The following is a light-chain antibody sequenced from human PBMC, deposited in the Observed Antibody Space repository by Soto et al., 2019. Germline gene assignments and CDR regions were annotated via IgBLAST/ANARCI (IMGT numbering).Light chain of an antibody. J-gene: IGKJ4*01. V-gene: IGKV3-20*01. CDR1: QSVSSSY. CDR2: GAS. CDR3: QQYGSSPFT. Sequence: EIVLTQSPGTLSLSPGERATLSCRASQSVSSSYFAWYQQKPGQAPRLLIFGASSRATGMPDRFSGSESGTDFTLTISRLEPEDFAVYYCQQYGSSPFTFGGGTKVEIK.